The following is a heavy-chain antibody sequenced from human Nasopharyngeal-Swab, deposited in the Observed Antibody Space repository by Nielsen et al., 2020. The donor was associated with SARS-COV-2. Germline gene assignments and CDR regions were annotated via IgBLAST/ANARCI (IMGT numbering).Heavy chain of an antibody. CDR1: GYTFTSYY. V-gene: IGHV1-46*01. J-gene: IGHJ3*02. Sequence: ASVKVSCKASGYTFTSYYMHWVRQAPGQGLEWMGIINPSGGSTSYAQKFQGRVTMTRDASTSTVYMELSSLRSEDTAVYYCARDSSHDAFDIWGQGTMVTVSS. CDR2: INPSGGST. CDR3: ARDSSHDAFDI.